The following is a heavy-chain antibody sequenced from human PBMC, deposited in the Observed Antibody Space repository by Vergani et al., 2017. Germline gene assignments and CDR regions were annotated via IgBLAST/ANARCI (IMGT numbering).Heavy chain of an antibody. CDR1: GFTFSSYS. CDR2: ISSSSSTI. Sequence: EVQLVESGGGLVQPGRSLRLSCAASGFTFSSYSMNWVRQAPGKGLEWVSYISSSSSTIYYADSVKGRFTISRDNAKNSLYLQMNSLRAEDTAVYYCARDLSVAGYCSSTSCYALYYYYYYGMDVWGQGTTVTVSS. V-gene: IGHV3-48*01. J-gene: IGHJ6*02. D-gene: IGHD2-2*01. CDR3: ARDLSVAGYCSSTSCYALYYYYYYGMDV.